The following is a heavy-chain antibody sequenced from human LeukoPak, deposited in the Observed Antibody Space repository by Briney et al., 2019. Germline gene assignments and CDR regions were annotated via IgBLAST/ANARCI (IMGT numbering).Heavy chain of an antibody. D-gene: IGHD1-26*01. CDR1: GFTFSSYW. V-gene: IGHV3-7*01. CDR2: INQDGSEK. Sequence: GGSLRLSCAASGFTFSSYWMSWVRQAPGKGLEWVANINQDGSEKYYVDSVKGRFTISRDNAKNSLYLQMNSLRADDTALYYCARDIVPEYSGSYFFDYWGQGTLVTVSS. CDR3: ARDIVPEYSGSYFFDY. J-gene: IGHJ4*02.